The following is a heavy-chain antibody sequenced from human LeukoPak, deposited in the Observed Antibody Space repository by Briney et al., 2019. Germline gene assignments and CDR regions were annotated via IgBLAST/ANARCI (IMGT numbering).Heavy chain of an antibody. V-gene: IGHV1-2*02. CDR2: INPNSGGT. CDR1: GYTFTSYA. CDR3: ARALSYSSSWYRADY. D-gene: IGHD6-13*01. J-gene: IGHJ4*02. Sequence: ASVKVSCKASGYTFTSYAMNWVRQAPGQGLEWMGWINPNSGGTNYAQKFQGRVTMTRDTSISTAYMELSRLRSDDTAVYYCARALSYSSSWYRADYWGQGTLVTVSS.